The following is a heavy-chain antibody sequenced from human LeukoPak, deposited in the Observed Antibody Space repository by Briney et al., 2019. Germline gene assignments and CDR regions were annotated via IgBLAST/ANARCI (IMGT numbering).Heavy chain of an antibody. V-gene: IGHV4-39*01. J-gene: IGHJ3*02. CDR1: GGSISSGTYY. D-gene: IGHD5-12*01. Sequence: SETLSLTCTVSGGSISSGTYYWGWIRQPPGKGLEWIGSIFYSGSTYYNPSPKSRVTISVDTSNNQFSLELTSETSADTAVYYCARRLYSPASFDIWGQGTMVTVSS. CDR3: ARRLYSPASFDI. CDR2: IFYSGST.